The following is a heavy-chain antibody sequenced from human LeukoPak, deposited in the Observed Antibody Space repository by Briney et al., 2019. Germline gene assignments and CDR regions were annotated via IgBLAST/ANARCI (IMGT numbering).Heavy chain of an antibody. Sequence: SETLSLTCAVYGGSFSGYYWSWIRQPPGKGLEWIGKINHSGSTNYNPSLKSRVTISVDTSKNQFSLKLSSVTAADTAVYYCARGNYYDSSGYYYGRLAFDIWGQGTMVTVSS. J-gene: IGHJ3*02. CDR1: GGSFSGYY. CDR3: ARGNYYDSSGYYYGRLAFDI. D-gene: IGHD3-22*01. CDR2: INHSGST. V-gene: IGHV4-34*01.